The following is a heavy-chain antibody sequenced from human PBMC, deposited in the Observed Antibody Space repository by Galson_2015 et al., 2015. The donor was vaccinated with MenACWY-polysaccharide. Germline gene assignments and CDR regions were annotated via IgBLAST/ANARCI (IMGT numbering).Heavy chain of an antibody. CDR1: GFDFTRYS. CDR3: ARERATVIADSNGMDV. V-gene: IGHV3-48*01. J-gene: IGHJ6*02. D-gene: IGHD2-21*01. Sequence: SLRLSCAASGFDFTRYSMNWVRQAPGKGLEWLSYITGSSDTIYYADSVKGRFTISRDNPQNSLVLQLRSLTVEDTAVYYCARERATVIADSNGMDVWGQGTAVTVSS. CDR2: ITGSSDTI.